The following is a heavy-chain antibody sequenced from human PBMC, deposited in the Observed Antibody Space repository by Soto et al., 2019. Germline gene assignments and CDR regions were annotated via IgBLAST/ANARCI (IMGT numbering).Heavy chain of an antibody. Sequence: PSETLSLTCTVSGGSISSYYWSWIRQPPGKGLEWIGYIHYSGSTNYNPSLKSRVTISVDTSKKQFSLKLTSVTAADTAVYYCARHASSSGWSNWFDPWGQGTLVTVSS. J-gene: IGHJ5*02. CDR2: IHYSGST. CDR1: GGSISSYY. V-gene: IGHV4-59*08. CDR3: ARHASSSGWSNWFDP. D-gene: IGHD6-19*01.